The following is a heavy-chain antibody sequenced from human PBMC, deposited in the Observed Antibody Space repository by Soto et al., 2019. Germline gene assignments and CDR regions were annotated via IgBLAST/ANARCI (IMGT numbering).Heavy chain of an antibody. CDR3: ERLKRGFIRFGGVFKNDYGRDV. Sequence: GGSLRLSCAASGFTFSSYDMHWVRQATGKGLEWVSAIGTAGDTYYPGSVKGRFTISRENAKNSLYLQMNSLRAEDTAVYYCERLKRGFIRFGGVFKNDYGRDVGAQGTRVTVP. CDR2: IGTAGDT. CDR1: GFTFSSYD. D-gene: IGHD3-16*01. J-gene: IGHJ6*02. V-gene: IGHV3-13*01.